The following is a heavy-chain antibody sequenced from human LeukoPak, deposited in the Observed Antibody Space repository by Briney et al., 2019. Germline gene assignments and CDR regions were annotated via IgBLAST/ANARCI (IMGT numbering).Heavy chain of an antibody. CDR2: FDPEDGET. CDR1: GYTLTELS. D-gene: IGHD3-3*01. Sequence: ASVKVSCKVSGYTLTELSMHWVRQAPGKGLGWMGGFDPEDGETIYAQKFQGRVTMTEDTSTDTAYMELSSLRSEDTAVYYCATDFDLKGPPAEPSDYWGQGTLVTVSS. J-gene: IGHJ4*02. V-gene: IGHV1-24*01. CDR3: ATDFDLKGPPAEPSDY.